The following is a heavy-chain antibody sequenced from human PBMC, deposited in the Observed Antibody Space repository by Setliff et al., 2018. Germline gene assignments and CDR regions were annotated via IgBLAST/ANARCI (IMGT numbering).Heavy chain of an antibody. CDR3: ARDGYPGTS. CDR2: ITGSSSVI. V-gene: IGHV3-48*01. CDR1: GFTFSIYS. D-gene: IGHD2-2*03. Sequence: GGSLRLSCAASGFTFSIYSMNWVRQAPGRRLEWLSYITGSSSVIHYADSVKGRFTISRDNARNSLYLQMNSLRVEDTAVYYCARDGYPGTSWGQGTLVTVSS. J-gene: IGHJ5*02.